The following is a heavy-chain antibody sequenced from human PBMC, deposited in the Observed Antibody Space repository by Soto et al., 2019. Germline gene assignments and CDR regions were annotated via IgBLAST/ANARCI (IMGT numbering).Heavy chain of an antibody. Sequence: LKISCKGSGYSFTSYWIGWVRQMPGKGLEWMGIIYPGDSDTRYSPSFQGQVTISADKSISTAYLQWSSLKASDTAMYYCARQPDIVATITSYYYGMDVWGQGTTVTVSS. CDR3: ARQPDIVATITSYYYGMDV. CDR2: IYPGDSDT. J-gene: IGHJ6*02. CDR1: GYSFTSYW. D-gene: IGHD5-12*01. V-gene: IGHV5-51*01.